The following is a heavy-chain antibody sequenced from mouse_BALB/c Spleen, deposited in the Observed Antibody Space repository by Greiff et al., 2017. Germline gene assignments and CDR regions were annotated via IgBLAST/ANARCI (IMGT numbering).Heavy chain of an antibody. Sequence: EVQVVESGGGLVKPGGSLKLSCAASGFAFSSYDMSWVRQTPEKRLEWVGYISSGGGSTYYPETVKGRFTISRDNPKNTLFLQMTSLRSEDTAMYYCARNLDYWGQGTTLTVSS. CDR3: ARNLDY. CDR2: ISSGGGST. V-gene: IGHV5-12-1*01. CDR1: GFAFSSYD. J-gene: IGHJ2*01.